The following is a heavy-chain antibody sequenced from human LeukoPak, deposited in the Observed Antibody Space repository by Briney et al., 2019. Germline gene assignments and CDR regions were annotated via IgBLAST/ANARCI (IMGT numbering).Heavy chain of an antibody. V-gene: IGHV1-24*01. J-gene: IGHJ3*01. CDR2: FDPEDGET. D-gene: IGHD6-19*01. Sequence: GASVKVSCKVSGYTLTELSMHWVRQAPGKGLEWMGGFDPEDGETIYAQKFQGRVTMTEDTSTDTAYMDLSGLRSEDTAVYFCARDSGSGWYKFDWGPGTMVTVSS. CDR3: ARDSGSGWYKFD. CDR1: GYTLTELS.